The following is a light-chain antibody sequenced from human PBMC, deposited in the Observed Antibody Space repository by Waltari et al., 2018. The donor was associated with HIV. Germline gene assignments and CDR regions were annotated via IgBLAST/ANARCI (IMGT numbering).Light chain of an antibody. CDR3: QQAYTSPRT. Sequence: DIVMNQSPAFLAVSLGERDTINCKPSQSVLYRSNKKNYLACYQQKPEQPPKLLIYWSSTRDSGVPARFSGSGAGTDFTPTISSLQAEDVRVYFCQQAYTSPRTFGQGTKVEIK. CDR2: WSS. V-gene: IGKV4-1*01. CDR1: QSVLYRSNKKNY. J-gene: IGKJ1*01.